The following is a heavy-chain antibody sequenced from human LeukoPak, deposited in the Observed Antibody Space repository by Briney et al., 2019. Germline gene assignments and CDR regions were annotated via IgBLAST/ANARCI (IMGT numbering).Heavy chain of an antibody. Sequence: GGSLRLSCAASGFTFSSYAMSWVRQTPGKGLEWVSAISGSGGSTYYADSVKGRFTISRDNSKNTLYLQMNSLRAEDTAVYYCAKVDDSSGYYLKGAFDIWGQGIMVTVSS. D-gene: IGHD3-22*01. V-gene: IGHV3-23*01. J-gene: IGHJ3*02. CDR3: AKVDDSSGYYLKGAFDI. CDR1: GFTFSSYA. CDR2: ISGSGGST.